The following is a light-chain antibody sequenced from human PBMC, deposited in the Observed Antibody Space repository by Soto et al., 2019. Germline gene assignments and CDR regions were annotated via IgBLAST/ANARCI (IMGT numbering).Light chain of an antibody. CDR3: QQYGSSGT. CDR1: QSVSNNY. V-gene: IGKV3-20*01. J-gene: IGKJ1*01. Sequence: EIVVSKSPGNVPLTPGERATLSCRASQSVSNNYLAWYQQKPGQAPRLLIYGASNRATGIPDRFSGSGSGTDFTLTISRLEPEDFAVYYCQQYGSSGTFGQGTKVDI. CDR2: GAS.